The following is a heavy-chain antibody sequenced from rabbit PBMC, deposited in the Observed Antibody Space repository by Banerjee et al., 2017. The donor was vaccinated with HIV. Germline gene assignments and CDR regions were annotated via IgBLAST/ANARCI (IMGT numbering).Heavy chain of an antibody. J-gene: IGHJ4*01. D-gene: IGHD6-1*01. CDR3: ASSDYGNANGYYNL. CDR1: GFSFSSSHW. CDR2: IYAGSTGAT. V-gene: IGHV1S40*01. Sequence: QSLEESGGDLVKPGASLTLTCTASGFSFSSSHWICWVRQAPGKGLEWIACIYAGSTGATYYATWAKGRFTISKTSSTTVTLQMTSLTAADTATYFCASSDYGNANGYYNLWGPGTLVTVS.